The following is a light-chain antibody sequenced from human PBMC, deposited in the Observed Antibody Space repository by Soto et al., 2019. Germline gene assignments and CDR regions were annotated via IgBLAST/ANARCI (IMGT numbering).Light chain of an antibody. V-gene: IGKV3-15*01. CDR2: GAS. J-gene: IGKJ1*01. Sequence: EIVMTQSPATLSVSPGERATLSCRASQSVSSNLAWYQQTPGQAPRLLIHGASTRATGIPARFSGSGSGTEFTLTISSLQSEDFAVYYCQQYNNWPPWTFGQGTKVDIK. CDR3: QQYNNWPPWT. CDR1: QSVSSN.